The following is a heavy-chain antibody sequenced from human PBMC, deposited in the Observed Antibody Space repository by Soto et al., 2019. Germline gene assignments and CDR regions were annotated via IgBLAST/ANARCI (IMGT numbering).Heavy chain of an antibody. J-gene: IGHJ4*02. D-gene: IGHD3-22*01. CDR1: GGSIYSSNYF. CDR3: ARRPYYYNSSGYRLYYFDY. V-gene: IGHV4-39*01. CDR2: IYYSGST. Sequence: PSETLSLTCSVSGGSIYSSNYFCDWIRQPPGKGLEWIGSIYYSGSTYYKQSLNSRVTIFVDMSKNYFSLKLSFVTAADTAVYYCARRPYYYNSSGYRLYYFDYWGPGTLVTVS.